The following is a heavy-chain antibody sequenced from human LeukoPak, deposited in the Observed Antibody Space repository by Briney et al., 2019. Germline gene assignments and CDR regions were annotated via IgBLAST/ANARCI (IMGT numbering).Heavy chain of an antibody. Sequence: PGGSLRLSCVGSAFTFSSYAMSWVRQAPGKGLEWVSAIVGSGTNTYYADSVKGRFTISRDNSKNTVYLQMNSLRADDTAVYYCAKDSTIFGANTHFDHWGQGTLVTVSS. CDR1: AFTFSSYA. D-gene: IGHD3-3*01. J-gene: IGHJ4*02. CDR3: AKDSTIFGANTHFDH. CDR2: IVGSGTNT. V-gene: IGHV3-23*01.